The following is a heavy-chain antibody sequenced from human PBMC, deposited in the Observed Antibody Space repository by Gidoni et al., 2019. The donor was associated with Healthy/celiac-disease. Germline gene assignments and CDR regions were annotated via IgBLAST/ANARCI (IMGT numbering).Heavy chain of an antibody. CDR2: IYTSGST. V-gene: IGHV4-61*02. D-gene: IGHD6-19*01. Sequence: QVQRQEAGPGLVKPSQTLSLTCTVSGGSISSGSYYWSWIRQPAGKGLEWIGRIYTSGSTNYNPSLKSRVTISVDTSKNQFSLKLSSVTAADTAVYYCARGDLGGGWDYFDYWVQGTLVTVSS. CDR3: ARGDLGGGWDYFDY. J-gene: IGHJ4*02. CDR1: GGSISSGSYY.